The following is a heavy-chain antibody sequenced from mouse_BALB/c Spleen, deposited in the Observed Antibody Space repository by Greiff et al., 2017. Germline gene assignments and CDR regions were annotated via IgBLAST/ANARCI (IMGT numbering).Heavy chain of an antibody. D-gene: IGHD1-1*01. CDR1: GFTFSSFG. CDR2: ISSGSSTI. CDR3: ARESGYYYALDY. J-gene: IGHJ2*01. Sequence: EVKVVESGGGLVQPGGSRKLSCAASGFTFSSFGMHWVRQAPEKGLEWVAYISSGSSTIYYADTVKGRFTISRDNPKNTLFLQMTSLRSEDTAMYYCARESGYYYALDYWGQGTTLTVSS. V-gene: IGHV5-17*02.